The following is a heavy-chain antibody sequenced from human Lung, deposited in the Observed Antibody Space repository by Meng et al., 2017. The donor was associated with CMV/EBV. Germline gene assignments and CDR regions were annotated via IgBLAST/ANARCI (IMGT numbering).Heavy chain of an antibody. J-gene: IGHJ4*02. V-gene: IGHV1-2*02. CDR2: INPNSGGT. D-gene: IGHD6-6*01. CDR3: ARVSTPGRPRSHFDS. Sequence: SVKVSXXASGYTFTDNYIYWVRQAPGQGLEWMGWINPNSGGTNYAQKFQGRVTMTRDTSTSTAFMDLSRLRSDDRAVYYCARVSTPGRPRSHFDSWGQGXLVTVSS. CDR1: GYTFTDNY.